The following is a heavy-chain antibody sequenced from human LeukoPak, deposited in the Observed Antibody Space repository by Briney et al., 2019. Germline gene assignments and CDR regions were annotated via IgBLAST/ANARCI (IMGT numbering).Heavy chain of an antibody. Sequence: GESLKISCKGSGYSFTSHWIGWVRQMPGKGLEWMGIIYPGDSDTRYSPSFQGQVTISADKSISTAYLQWSSLKASDTAMYYCARRSLGYLDAFDIWGQGTMVTVSS. CDR3: ARRSLGYLDAFDI. V-gene: IGHV5-51*01. CDR1: GYSFTSHW. D-gene: IGHD3/OR15-3a*01. J-gene: IGHJ3*02. CDR2: IYPGDSDT.